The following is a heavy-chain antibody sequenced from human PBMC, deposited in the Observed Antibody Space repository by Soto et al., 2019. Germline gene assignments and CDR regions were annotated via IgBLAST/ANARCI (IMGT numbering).Heavy chain of an antibody. CDR3: ATSNCPLY. Sequence: PGGSLRLSCAASGLTLSGYWMNWVRQAPGRGLEWVANIKYDGSEKYYVDSVKGRFTISRDNAKSSLYLQMNSLTVEDTAVYFCATSNCPLYWGQGTLVTVSS. V-gene: IGHV3-7*05. CDR1: GLTLSGYW. CDR2: IKYDGSEK. J-gene: IGHJ4*02. D-gene: IGHD2-15*01.